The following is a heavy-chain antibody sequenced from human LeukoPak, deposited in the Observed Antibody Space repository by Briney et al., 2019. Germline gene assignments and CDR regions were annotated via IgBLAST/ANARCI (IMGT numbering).Heavy chain of an antibody. CDR3: AIGKFTIRAFDI. D-gene: IGHD5-24*01. V-gene: IGHV1-46*01. CDR1: GYTFTSYY. CDR2: INPSGGST. Sequence: ASVKVSCKASGYTFTSYYMHWVRQAPGQGLEWMGIINPSGGSTSYAQKFQGRVTMTEDTSTDTAYVELSSLRSEDTAVYYCAIGKFTIRAFDIWGQGTMVTVSS. J-gene: IGHJ3*02.